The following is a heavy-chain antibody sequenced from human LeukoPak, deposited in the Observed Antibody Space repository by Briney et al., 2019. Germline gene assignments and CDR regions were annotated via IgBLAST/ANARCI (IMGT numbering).Heavy chain of an antibody. CDR1: GYYFPTFW. V-gene: IGHV5-51*01. D-gene: IGHD3-10*01. J-gene: IGHJ4*02. CDR3: AREGWFGESSFAY. CDR2: IYPDDSDT. Sequence: GESLKISCKATGYYFPTFWIGWVRQMPGKGLELMGIIYPDDSDTRYSPSFEGQVTITVDKSINTAYLQWSSLKASDSAIYYCAREGWFGESSFAYWGQGTLVTVSS.